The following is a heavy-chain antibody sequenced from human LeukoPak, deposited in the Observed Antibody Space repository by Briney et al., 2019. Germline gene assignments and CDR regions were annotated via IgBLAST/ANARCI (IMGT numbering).Heavy chain of an antibody. Sequence: EASVKVSCKGSGGTFSSYSISWVRQAPGQGLEWMGGIIPAFGTAHYAQKFQGRVTFTTDESTTTAYMEPRSLRSEDTAVYYCASEGNYDSSGYSRYNYYYMDVWGKGTAVTVSS. CDR3: ASEGNYDSSGYSRYNYYYMDV. V-gene: IGHV1-69*05. CDR2: IIPAFGTA. D-gene: IGHD3-22*01. CDR1: GGTFSSYS. J-gene: IGHJ6*03.